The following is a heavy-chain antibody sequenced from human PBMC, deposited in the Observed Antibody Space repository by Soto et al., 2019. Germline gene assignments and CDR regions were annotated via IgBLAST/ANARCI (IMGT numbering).Heavy chain of an antibody. D-gene: IGHD3-3*01. J-gene: IGHJ6*02. Sequence: QITLKESGPTLVKPTQTLTLTCTFSGFSLDTSGVGVAWIRQPPGKALEWLTLIYWDDDKRYSPSLRSRLNITKDTSENRVVLTKTNMDPVDTATYYCSHMESRVASYGLDVWGQGTTVTVSS. CDR1: GFSLDTSGVG. CDR3: SHMESRVASYGLDV. V-gene: IGHV2-5*02. CDR2: IYWDDDK.